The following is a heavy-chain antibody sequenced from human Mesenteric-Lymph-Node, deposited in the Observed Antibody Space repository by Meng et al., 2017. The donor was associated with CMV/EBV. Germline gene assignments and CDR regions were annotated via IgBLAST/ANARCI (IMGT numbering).Heavy chain of an antibody. J-gene: IGHJ4*02. Sequence: GGSLRLSCAASGFTFDDYAMHWVRQAPGKGLEWVSGISWNSGIIDYGDSVKGRFTISRDNAKNSLYLQMNSLRAEDTAVYYCARNPDCSSISCYGQAYWGQGTLVTVSS. CDR3: ARNPDCSSISCYGQAY. CDR1: GFTFDDYA. D-gene: IGHD2-2*01. CDR2: ISWNSGII. V-gene: IGHV3-9*01.